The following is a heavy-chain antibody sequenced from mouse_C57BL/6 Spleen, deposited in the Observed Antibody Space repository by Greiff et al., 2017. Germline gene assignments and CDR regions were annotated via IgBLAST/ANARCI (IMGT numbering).Heavy chain of an antibody. Sequence: QVTLKESGPELVKPGASVKISCKASGYAFSSSWMNWVKQRPGKGLEWIGRIYPGDGDTNYNGKFKGKATLTADKSSSTAYMQLSSLTSEDSAVYFCARREAAQAAWFAYWGQGTLVTVSA. CDR3: ARREAAQAAWFAY. J-gene: IGHJ3*01. D-gene: IGHD3-2*02. CDR2: IYPGDGDT. CDR1: GYAFSSSW. V-gene: IGHV1-82*01.